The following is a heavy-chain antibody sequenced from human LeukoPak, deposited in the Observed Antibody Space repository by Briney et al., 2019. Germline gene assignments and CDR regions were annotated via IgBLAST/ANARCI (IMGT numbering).Heavy chain of an antibody. CDR2: IWYDGSNK. CDR1: GFTFSSYG. J-gene: IGHJ5*02. Sequence: GGSLRLSCAASGFTFSSYGMHWVRQAPGKGLEWVAVIWYDGSNKYYADSVKGRFTISRDNSKNTLYLQMNSLRAEDTAVYYCARALGYYDSSQGLPAPWGQGTLVTVSS. D-gene: IGHD3-22*01. CDR3: ARALGYYDSSQGLPAP. V-gene: IGHV3-33*01.